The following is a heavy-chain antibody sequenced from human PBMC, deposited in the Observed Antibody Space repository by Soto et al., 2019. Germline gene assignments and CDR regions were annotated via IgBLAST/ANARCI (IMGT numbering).Heavy chain of an antibody. Sequence: QMQLVESGGGVVQPGRSLRLSCAASGFTFTNHGIHWVRQAPGKGLEWVADISYNGIDKWYGDSVQGRFTISRDNFRDTAYLQMNGLGPEDTAVYYWGRGEGGNGHDTRFDYWGQGTLVTVSS. J-gene: IGHJ4*02. CDR2: ISYNGIDK. CDR3: GRGEGGNGHDTRFDY. CDR1: GFTFTNHG. D-gene: IGHD5-12*01. V-gene: IGHV3-30*03.